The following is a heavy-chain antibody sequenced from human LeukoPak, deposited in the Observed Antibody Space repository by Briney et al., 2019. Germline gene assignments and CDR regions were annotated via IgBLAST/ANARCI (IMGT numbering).Heavy chain of an antibody. CDR1: GFTFDDYA. V-gene: IGHV3-9*01. D-gene: IGHD3-10*01. CDR2: ISWNSGSI. J-gene: IGHJ2*01. Sequence: GGSLRLSCAASGFTFDDYAMHWVRQAPGKGLEWVSGISWNSGSIGYADSVKGRFTISRDNAKNSLYLQMNSLRAEDTALYYCAKEGYGSGSYSVWYFDLWGRGTLVTVSS. CDR3: AKEGYGSGSYSVWYFDL.